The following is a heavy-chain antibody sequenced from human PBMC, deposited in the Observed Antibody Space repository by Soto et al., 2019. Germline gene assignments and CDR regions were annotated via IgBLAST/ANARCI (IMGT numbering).Heavy chain of an antibody. J-gene: IGHJ4*02. V-gene: IGHV1-18*01. CDR1: GYTFTHFG. CDR3: ARAIAGGYGYTTLDY. CDR2: INVYNGNT. Sequence: QVQLVQSGAEVKKPGASVRVSCKAPGYTFTHFGVSWVRQAPGQGLEWMGWINVYNGNTDYEQKFQGRVTMTTDTSTSTAYMDLRSLRSVDTAVYYCARAIAGGYGYTTLDYWGQGTLVTVSS. D-gene: IGHD5-18*01.